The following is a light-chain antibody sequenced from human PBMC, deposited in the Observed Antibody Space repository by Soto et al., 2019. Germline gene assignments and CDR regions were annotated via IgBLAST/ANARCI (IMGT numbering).Light chain of an antibody. CDR3: QQYQSYSRT. CDR1: QSISSW. Sequence: DIHMTQSPSTLSAFVGDTVTITCRASQSISSWLAWYQQKTGKAPKLLIYDDSSLESGVPSRFSGSGSGTEFTLTISRLKPDDFATYYCQQYQSYSRTFGQGTKVDIK. V-gene: IGKV1-5*01. J-gene: IGKJ1*01. CDR2: DDS.